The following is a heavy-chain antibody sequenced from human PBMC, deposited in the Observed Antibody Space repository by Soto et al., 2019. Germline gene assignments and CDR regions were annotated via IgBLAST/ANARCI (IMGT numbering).Heavy chain of an antibody. CDR2: IYPGDSDT. V-gene: IGHV5-51*01. CDR1: GYSLTSYW. J-gene: IGHJ4*02. CDR3: ARHEGYYGSPAAGLFDY. Sequence: PGESLKISCKGSGYSLTSYWIGWVRQMPGKGLEWMGIIYPGDSDTRYSPSFQGQVTISADKSISTAYLQWSSLKASDTAMYYCARHEGYYGSPAAGLFDYWGQGTLVTVSS. D-gene: IGHD3-10*01.